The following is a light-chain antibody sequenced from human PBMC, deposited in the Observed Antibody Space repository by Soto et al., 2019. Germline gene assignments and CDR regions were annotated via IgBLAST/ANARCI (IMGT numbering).Light chain of an antibody. J-gene: IGLJ1*01. V-gene: IGLV1-40*01. CDR3: QSYDTSLSGSCV. Sequence: QCVLTQPPSVSGAPGQRVTISCTGSSSNIGAGYDVHWYQQLPGRAPKLLIYDNSNRPSGVPDRFSGSKSGTSGSLAITGLQAEDEADYYCQSYDTSLSGSCVFGSGTKLTVL. CDR1: SSNIGAGYD. CDR2: DNS.